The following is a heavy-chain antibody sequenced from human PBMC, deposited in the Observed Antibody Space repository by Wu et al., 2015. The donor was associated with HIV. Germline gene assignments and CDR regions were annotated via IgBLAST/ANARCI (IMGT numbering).Heavy chain of an antibody. V-gene: IGHV1-18*01. CDR1: GYTFTDYG. D-gene: IGHD6-13*01. CDR2: ISAYNGHT. CDR3: ARVGPRGVPVGTRLDY. J-gene: IGHJ4*02. Sequence: QVQLVQSGSELKKPGASVTVSCKSSGYTFTDYGISWVRQAPGQGLEWMGWISAYNGHTNYAQKLQGRVTMTTDTSTDTAYMELTNLRSDDTAVYFCARVGPRGVPVGTRLDYWGQGTLVTVSS.